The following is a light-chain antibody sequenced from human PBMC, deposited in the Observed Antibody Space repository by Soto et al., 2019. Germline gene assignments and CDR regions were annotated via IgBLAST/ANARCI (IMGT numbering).Light chain of an antibody. CDR2: DGS. V-gene: IGLV2-14*03. CDR1: TSDVGGYNY. CDR3: SSYTRTTVV. Sequence: VLTQPASVSGSPGQSVTISCTATTSDVGGYNYLSWYQQHPGKAPKLILYDGSSRPSGVSNRFSGSKSGNTASLIISGLQPEDEADYHCSSYTRTTVVFGGGTQLTVL. J-gene: IGLJ2*01.